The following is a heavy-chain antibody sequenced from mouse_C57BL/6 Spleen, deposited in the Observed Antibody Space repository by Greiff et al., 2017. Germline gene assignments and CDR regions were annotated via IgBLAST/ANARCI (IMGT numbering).Heavy chain of an antibody. CDR1: GYTFTDYY. D-gene: IGHD3-1*01. CDR3: ARSGWFDY. V-gene: IGHV1-26*01. Sequence: EVQLQQSGPELVKPGASVKISCKASGYTFTDYYMNWVKQSHGKSLEWIGDINPNNGGTSYNQKFKGKATLTVEKSSSTAYMELRSLTSEDSAVYYCARSGWFDYWGQGTTLTVSS. CDR2: INPNNGGT. J-gene: IGHJ2*01.